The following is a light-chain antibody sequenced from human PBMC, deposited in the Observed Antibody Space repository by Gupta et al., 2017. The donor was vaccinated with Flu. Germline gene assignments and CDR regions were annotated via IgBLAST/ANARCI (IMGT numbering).Light chain of an antibody. CDR1: QCLLHINVSTY. V-gene: IGKV2-28*01. CDR2: LGF. J-gene: IGKJ2*01. Sequence: SFRFCQCLLHINVSTYLDWYLQNPGHSPHLLFSLGFSRASGVPDRFSGSASCTDFTLNITRVEAEDVGVYYFMQALQTPYTFGQGTKLEIK. CDR3: MQALQTPYT.